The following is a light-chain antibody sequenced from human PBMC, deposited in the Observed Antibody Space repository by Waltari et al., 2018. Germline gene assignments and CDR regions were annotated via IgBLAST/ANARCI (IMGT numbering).Light chain of an antibody. CDR3: LLSYAGVRV. CDR2: DGT. J-gene: IGLJ3*02. CDR1: TGPVTNDHF. V-gene: IGLV7-46*01. Sequence: QAVVTQEPSLTVSPGGTVTLACGSRTGPVTNDHFPYWFHQNPGKAPRALIYDGTNRQSWTPARFSGSLVGGKAALTLSGAQPEDETVYYCLLSYAGVRVFGGGTKLTVL.